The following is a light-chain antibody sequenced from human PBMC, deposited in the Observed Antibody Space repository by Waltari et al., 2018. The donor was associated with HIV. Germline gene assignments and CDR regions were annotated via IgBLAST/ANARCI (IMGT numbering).Light chain of an antibody. CDR3: SSYTSSSTVV. V-gene: IGLV2-14*01. CDR1: TSDVGGYNH. CDR2: EVS. J-gene: IGLJ3*02. Sequence: QSAPSQPASVSGSPGQSITLSCTGTTSDVGGYNHVPWYQQHPGKAPKLMIYEVSNRPSGVSNRLSGSKSGNTASLTISGLQAEDEADYYCSSYTSSSTVVFGGGTKLTVL.